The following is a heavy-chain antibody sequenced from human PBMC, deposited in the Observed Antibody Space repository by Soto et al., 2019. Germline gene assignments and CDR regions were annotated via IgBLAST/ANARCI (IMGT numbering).Heavy chain of an antibody. CDR3: ARHIVVVPAANGGGHWFDP. CDR1: GYSFTSYA. J-gene: IGHJ5*02. Sequence: SVKVSFKASGYSFTSYAISWVRQAPGQGLEWMGWISAYNGNTNYAQKLQGRVTMTTDTSTSTAYMELRSLRSDDTAVYYCARHIVVVPAANGGGHWFDPWGQGTLVTVSS. CDR2: ISAYNGNT. D-gene: IGHD2-2*01. V-gene: IGHV1-18*01.